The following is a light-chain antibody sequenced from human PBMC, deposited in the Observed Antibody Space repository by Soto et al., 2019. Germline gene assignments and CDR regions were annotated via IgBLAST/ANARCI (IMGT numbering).Light chain of an antibody. V-gene: IGKV3-20*01. Sequence: EIVLTQSPGTLSLSPGERATLSCRASQSLSRDYLAWYQQIPGQAPRVLIYAASSRATGIPDRFSGSGSGTDFTLTISRLEPEDFAVYYCQQYGTSPRTFGQGTKVDIK. CDR1: QSLSRDY. CDR2: AAS. J-gene: IGKJ1*01. CDR3: QQYGTSPRT.